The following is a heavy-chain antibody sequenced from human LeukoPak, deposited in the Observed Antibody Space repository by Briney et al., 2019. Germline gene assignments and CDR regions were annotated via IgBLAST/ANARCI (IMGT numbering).Heavy chain of an antibody. J-gene: IGHJ3*02. V-gene: IGHV4-4*07. D-gene: IGHD1-26*01. CDR1: GGSISSYY. CDR3: ARTSESKGGWAFDI. Sequence: SETLSLTCTVSGGSISSYYWSWIRQPAGKGLEWIGRIYTSGSTNYNPSLKSRATMSVDTSKNQFSLKLSSVTAADTAVYYCARTSESKGGWAFDIWGQGTMVTVSS. CDR2: IYTSGST.